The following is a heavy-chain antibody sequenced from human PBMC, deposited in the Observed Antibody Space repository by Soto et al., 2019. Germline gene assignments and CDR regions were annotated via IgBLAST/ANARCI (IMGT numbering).Heavy chain of an antibody. CDR2: ISYDGSNK. CDR3: AKGPEEGIVVVPAALFDY. J-gene: IGHJ4*02. V-gene: IGHV3-30*18. Sequence: GGSLRLSCAASGFTLSSYGMHWVRQAPGKGLEWVAVISYDGSNKYYADSVKGRFTISRDNSKNTLYLQMNSLRAEDTAVYYCAKGPEEGIVVVPAALFDYWGQGTLVTVSS. CDR1: GFTLSSYG. D-gene: IGHD2-2*01.